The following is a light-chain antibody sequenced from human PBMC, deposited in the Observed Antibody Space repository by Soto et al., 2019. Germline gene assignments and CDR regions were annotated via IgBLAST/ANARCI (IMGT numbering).Light chain of an antibody. CDR2: EVT. V-gene: IGLV2-18*02. Sequence: QSALTQPPSVSGSPGQSVTISCIGTSSDIGSYDRVSWYQQSPGTAPKLIIYEVTNRPSGVAGRFSGSKSGNTASLTISGLQAEDEADYYCTSYTTRTALVFGGGTKVTDL. J-gene: IGLJ3*02. CDR1: SSDIGSYDR. CDR3: TSYTTRTALV.